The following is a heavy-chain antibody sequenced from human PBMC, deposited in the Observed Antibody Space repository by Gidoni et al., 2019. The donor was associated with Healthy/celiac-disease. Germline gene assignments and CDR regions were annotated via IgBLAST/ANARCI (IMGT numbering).Heavy chain of an antibody. V-gene: IGHV1-24*01. CDR2: FDPEDGET. CDR3: GTDSWKYVHRSFDY. J-gene: IGHJ4*02. CDR1: GYTLTELS. Sequence: QVQLVQSGAEVKKPGASVKVSCKVSGYTLTELSMHWVRQAPGKGLEWKGGFDPEDGETIYAQKFQGRVTMTEDTSTDTAYMGLSSLRCAETAVYYCGTDSWKYVHRSFDYWGQGTLVTVSS. D-gene: IGHD1-7*01.